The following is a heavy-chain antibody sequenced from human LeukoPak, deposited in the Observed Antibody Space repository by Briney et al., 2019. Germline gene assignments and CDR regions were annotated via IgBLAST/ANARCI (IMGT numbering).Heavy chain of an antibody. CDR2: IYSGGST. V-gene: IGHV3-66*02. Sequence: GSLRLSCAASGFTVSSNYMSWVRQAPGKGLEWVSVIYSGGSTYYADSVKGRFTISRDNSKNTLYLQMNSLRAEDTAVYYCARDKLSPYYDSSWGQGTLVTVSS. D-gene: IGHD3-22*01. J-gene: IGHJ4*02. CDR3: ARDKLSPYYDSS. CDR1: GFTVSSNY.